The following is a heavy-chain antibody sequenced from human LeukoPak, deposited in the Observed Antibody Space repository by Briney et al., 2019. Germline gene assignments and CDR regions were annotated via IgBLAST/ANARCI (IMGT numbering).Heavy chain of an antibody. CDR3: ARQVHYYDFWSGYYTGYYFDY. J-gene: IGHJ4*02. CDR2: IYYSGST. V-gene: IGHV4-30-4*01. Sequence: SETLSLTCTVSGGSISSGDYYWSWIRQPPGKGLEWIGYIYYSGSTYYNPSLKSRVTISVDTSKNQFSLKLSSVTAADTAVYYCARQVHYYDFWSGYYTGYYFDYWGQGTLVTVSS. CDR1: GGSISSGDYY. D-gene: IGHD3-3*01.